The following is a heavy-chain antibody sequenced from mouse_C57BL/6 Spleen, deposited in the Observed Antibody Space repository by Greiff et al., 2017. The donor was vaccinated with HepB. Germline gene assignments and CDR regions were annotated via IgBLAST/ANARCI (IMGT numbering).Heavy chain of an antibody. CDR1: GYTFTSYW. Sequence: QVQLQQPGAELVKPGASVKMSCKASGYTFTSYWITWVKQRPGQGLEWIGDIYPGSGSTNYNEKFKSKATLTVDTSSSTAYMQLSSLTSEDSAVYYCARRYDYDDGTDYWGQGTTLTVSS. D-gene: IGHD2-4*01. J-gene: IGHJ2*01. V-gene: IGHV1-55*01. CDR3: ARRYDYDDGTDY. CDR2: IYPGSGST.